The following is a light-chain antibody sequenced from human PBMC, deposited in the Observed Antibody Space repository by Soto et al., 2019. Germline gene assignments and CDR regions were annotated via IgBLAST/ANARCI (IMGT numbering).Light chain of an antibody. CDR3: MQSTQLPPT. V-gene: IGKV2D-29*02. Sequence: DDVMTQHPLSLPVATGQPASISCKSSHSLLHITGETFLFWYLQKPGQSPQLLIYEVSTRVSGVPDRFSGSGSGTDFTLEISRVETDDVGIYYCMQSTQLPPTLDQGTLLEIK. CDR1: HSLLHITGETF. J-gene: IGKJ5*01. CDR2: EVS.